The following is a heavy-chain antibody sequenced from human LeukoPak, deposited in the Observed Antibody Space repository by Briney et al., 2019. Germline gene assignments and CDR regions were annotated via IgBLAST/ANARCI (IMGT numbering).Heavy chain of an antibody. Sequence: PSQTLSLTCAISGDSVSSNSAAWNWIRQSPSRGLEWLGRTYYRSKWYNDYAVSVKSRITINPDTSKNQFSLQLNSVTPEDTAVYYCARDQKEMATIMDYYYGMDVWGQGTTVTVSS. CDR1: GDSVSSNSAA. CDR2: TYYRSKWYN. D-gene: IGHD5-24*01. V-gene: IGHV6-1*01. J-gene: IGHJ6*02. CDR3: ARDQKEMATIMDYYYGMDV.